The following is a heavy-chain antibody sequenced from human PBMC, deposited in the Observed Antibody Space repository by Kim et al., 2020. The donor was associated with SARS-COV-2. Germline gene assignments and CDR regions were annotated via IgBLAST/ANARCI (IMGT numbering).Heavy chain of an antibody. CDR3: ARGYYYDSSGYWLFDY. J-gene: IGHJ4*02. V-gene: IGHV4-59*09. Sequence: SLKSRVTISVDTSKNQFSLKLSSVTAADTAVYYCARGYYYDSSGYWLFDYWGQGTLVTVSS. D-gene: IGHD3-22*01.